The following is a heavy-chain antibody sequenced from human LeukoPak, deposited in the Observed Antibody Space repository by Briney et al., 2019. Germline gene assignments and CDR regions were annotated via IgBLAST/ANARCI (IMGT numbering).Heavy chain of an antibody. CDR2: INPNSGNT. Sequence: GASVKVSCKASGYTFTRYYMHGVRQAPGQGLEWMGWINPNSGNTNYAQKFQGRVTMTSDTSISTAYMELRRLRSDDTAVYYCARGRLPLNWFDPWGEETLVTVSS. CDR3: ARGRLPLNWFDP. D-gene: IGHD5-18*01. J-gene: IGHJ5*02. V-gene: IGHV1-2*02. CDR1: GYTFTRYY.